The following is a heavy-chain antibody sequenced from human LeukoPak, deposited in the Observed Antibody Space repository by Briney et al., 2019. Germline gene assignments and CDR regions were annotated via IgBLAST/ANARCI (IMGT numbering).Heavy chain of an antibody. CDR2: ISSSSSYI. Sequence: PGGSLRLSCAASGLTFSSYSMNWVRQAPGKGLEWVSSISSSSSYIYYADSVKGRFTISRDNAKNSLYLQMNSLRAEDTAVYYCAREYSSGWGPSYYFDYWGQGTLVTVSS. D-gene: IGHD6-19*01. V-gene: IGHV3-21*01. CDR1: GLTFSSYS. J-gene: IGHJ4*02. CDR3: AREYSSGWGPSYYFDY.